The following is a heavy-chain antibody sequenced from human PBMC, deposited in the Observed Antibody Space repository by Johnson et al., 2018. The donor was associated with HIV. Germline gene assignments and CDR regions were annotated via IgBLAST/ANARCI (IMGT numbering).Heavy chain of an antibody. CDR3: ARVQVDNWNDGDAFDI. CDR2: ISYDGSNK. V-gene: IGHV3-30-3*01. J-gene: IGHJ3*02. D-gene: IGHD1-1*01. Sequence: QVQLVESGGGVVQPGRSLRLSCAASGFTFSSYAMHWVRQAPGKGLEWVAVISYDGSNKYYADSVKGRFTISRDNSKNTLYLQMNSLRAGDTAIYYCARVQVDNWNDGDAFDIWGQGTMVTVSS. CDR1: GFTFSSYA.